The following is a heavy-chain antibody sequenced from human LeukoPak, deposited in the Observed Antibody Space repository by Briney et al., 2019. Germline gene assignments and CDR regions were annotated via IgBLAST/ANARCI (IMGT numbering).Heavy chain of an antibody. CDR3: ARLWFGELLISGAFDI. CDR1: GGTFSSYA. D-gene: IGHD3-10*01. V-gene: IGHV1-69*01. J-gene: IGHJ3*02. Sequence: SVKVSCKASGGTFSSYAISWVRQAPGQGPEWMGGIIPIFGTANYAQKFQGRVTITADESTSTAYMELSSLRSEDTAVYYCARLWFGELLISGAFDIWGQGTMVTVSS. CDR2: IIPIFGTA.